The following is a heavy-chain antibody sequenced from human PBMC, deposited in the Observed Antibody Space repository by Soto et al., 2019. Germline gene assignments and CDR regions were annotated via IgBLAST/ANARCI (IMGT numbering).Heavy chain of an antibody. Sequence: ASVKVSCKASGHTFTSYGISWVRQAPGQGLEWMGWISAYNGNTNYAQKLQGRVTMTTDTSTSTAYMELRSLRSDDTAVYYCARDPSIVVVTGRLYYYYGMDVWGQGTTVTV. CDR1: GHTFTSYG. V-gene: IGHV1-18*01. CDR3: ARDPSIVVVTGRLYYYYGMDV. D-gene: IGHD2-21*02. CDR2: ISAYNGNT. J-gene: IGHJ6*02.